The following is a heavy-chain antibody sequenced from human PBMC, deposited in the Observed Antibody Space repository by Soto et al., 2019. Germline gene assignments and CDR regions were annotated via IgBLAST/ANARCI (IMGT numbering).Heavy chain of an antibody. CDR2: MNPNSGNT. CDR1: GYTFTRYD. CDR3: ARESIAAAGSAFDI. V-gene: IGHV1-8*01. Sequence: ASVKVSCKASGYTFTRYDINWVRLATGQGLEWMGWMNPNSGNTGYAQKFQGRVTMTRNTSISTAYMELSSLRSEDTAVYYCARESIAAAGSAFDIWGQGTMVTVS. D-gene: IGHD6-13*01. J-gene: IGHJ3*02.